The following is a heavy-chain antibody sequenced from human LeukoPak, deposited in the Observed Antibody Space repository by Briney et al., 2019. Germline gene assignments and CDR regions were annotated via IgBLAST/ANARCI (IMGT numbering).Heavy chain of an antibody. J-gene: IGHJ5*02. CDR1: GGSISSYY. V-gene: IGHV4-59*01. Sequence: SETLSLTCTVSGGSISSYYWIWIRQPPAKGLECIEYIYYSGSTNYNPSLKSRATISVDTSKNQFSLKLSSVTAADTAVYYCARAGGYCSSTSCYLGSWFDPWGQGTLVTVSS. CDR3: ARAGGYCSSTSCYLGSWFDP. CDR2: IYYSGST. D-gene: IGHD2-2*01.